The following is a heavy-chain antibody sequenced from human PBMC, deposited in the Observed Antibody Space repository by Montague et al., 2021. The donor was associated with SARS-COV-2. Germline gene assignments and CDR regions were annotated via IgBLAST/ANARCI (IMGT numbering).Heavy chain of an antibody. CDR3: ACGRRPVVLPGAGPAGRAFAI. Sequence: SETLSLTCAISGGSFSNYYWSWIRQPPGKGLEWIGVVNQSGTTIYNPSVKSGVTISEGVSKNQFYLRLNSVTAADAAVYYCACGRRPVVLPGAGPAGRAFAIWGQGTMVTVSS. CDR2: VNQSGTT. J-gene: IGHJ3*02. CDR1: GGSFSNYY. V-gene: IGHV4-34*01. D-gene: IGHD2-15*01.